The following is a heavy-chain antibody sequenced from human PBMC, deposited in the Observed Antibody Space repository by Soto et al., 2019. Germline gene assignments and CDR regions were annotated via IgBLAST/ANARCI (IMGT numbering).Heavy chain of an antibody. V-gene: IGHV3-48*01. Sequence: GGSLRLSCAASGFTFTSYSMNWVRQAPGKGLEWVSYISSSSNTIYYADSVKGRFTISRDNAKTSLYLQMSRLTAEDTAVYYCARDVSGSSIAAPYFDYWGQGTLVTVSS. CDR2: ISSSSNTI. J-gene: IGHJ4*02. CDR3: ARDVSGSSIAAPYFDY. CDR1: GFTFTSYS. D-gene: IGHD6-6*01.